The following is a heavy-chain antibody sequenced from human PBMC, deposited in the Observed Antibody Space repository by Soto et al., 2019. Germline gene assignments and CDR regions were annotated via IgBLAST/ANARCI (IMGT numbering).Heavy chain of an antibody. Sequence: GGSLRLSCAASGFTFSSYWMSWVRQAPGKGLEWVANIKQDGSEKYYVDSVKGRFTISRDNAKNSLYLQMNSLRAEDTAVYYCARDPNIVLVPAALRSYYYYYGMDVWGQGATVTVSS. CDR1: GFTFSSYW. CDR3: ARDPNIVLVPAALRSYYYYYGMDV. V-gene: IGHV3-7*01. CDR2: IKQDGSEK. D-gene: IGHD2-2*01. J-gene: IGHJ6*02.